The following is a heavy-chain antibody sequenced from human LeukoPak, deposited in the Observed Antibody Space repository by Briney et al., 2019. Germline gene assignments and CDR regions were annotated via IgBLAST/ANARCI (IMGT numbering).Heavy chain of an antibody. Sequence: GGSLRLSCAASGFTVSSNYMSWVRQAPGKGLEWVSVIYSGGSTYYADSVAGRFSVSRDNSKNTVYLQVNSLRAEDTAVYYCAKGSSSTRPYYFDYWGQGTLVTVSS. CDR2: IYSGGST. J-gene: IGHJ4*02. D-gene: IGHD6-19*01. CDR1: GFTVSSNY. CDR3: AKGSSSTRPYYFDY. V-gene: IGHV3-53*01.